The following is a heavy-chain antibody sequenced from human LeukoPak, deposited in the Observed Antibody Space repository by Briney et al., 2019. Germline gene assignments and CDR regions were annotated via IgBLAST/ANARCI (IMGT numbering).Heavy chain of an antibody. CDR1: GFTFSSYE. V-gene: IGHV3-48*03. CDR2: ISKGGSTI. Sequence: GGSLRLSCAASGFTFSSYEMNWLRQAPGKGPERVSYISKGGSTIYYADSVKGRFTISRDNTKNSLYLQMNSLRGEDKAVYYCARDLLLDYWGQGTLVTVSS. J-gene: IGHJ4*02. CDR3: ARDLLLDY. D-gene: IGHD2-15*01.